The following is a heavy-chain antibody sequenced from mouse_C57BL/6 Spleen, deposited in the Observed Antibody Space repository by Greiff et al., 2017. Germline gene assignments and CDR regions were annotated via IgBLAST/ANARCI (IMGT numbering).Heavy chain of an antibody. J-gene: IGHJ1*03. CDR1: EYEFPSHD. CDR2: INSDGGST. CDR3: ARHHYYGSSYDWYFDV. Sequence: EVRVVESGGGLVQPGESLKLSCESNEYEFPSHDMSWVRKTPEKRLELVAAINSDGGSTYYPDTMERRFIISRDNTKKTLYLQMSSLRSEDTALYYCARHHYYGSSYDWYFDVWGTGTTVTVSS. V-gene: IGHV5-2*01. D-gene: IGHD1-1*01.